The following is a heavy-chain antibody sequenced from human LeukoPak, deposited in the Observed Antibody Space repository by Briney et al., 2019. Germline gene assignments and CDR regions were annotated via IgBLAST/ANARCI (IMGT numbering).Heavy chain of an antibody. Sequence: PGGSLRLSCAASGFTFRRFSMHWVRQAPGKGLEWVSSIFPSGGEIHYADSVRGRFTISRDNSKSTLSLQMNSLRAEDTAVYYCAKDQGVSYGYDYWGQGTLVTVSS. CDR3: AKDQGVSYGYDY. V-gene: IGHV3-23*01. CDR1: GFTFRRFS. J-gene: IGHJ4*02. D-gene: IGHD5-18*01. CDR2: IFPSGGEI.